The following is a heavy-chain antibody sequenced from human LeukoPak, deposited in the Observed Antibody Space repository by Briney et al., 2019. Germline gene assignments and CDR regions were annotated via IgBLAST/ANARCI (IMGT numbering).Heavy chain of an antibody. CDR2: ISSSSSYI. CDR3: ARDFQSLSSRYFDY. Sequence: PGGSLRLSCAASGFTFSSYSMNWVRQAPGKGLEWVSSISSSSSYIYYADSVKGRFTISRDNAKNSLYLQMNSLRAEDTAVYYCARDFQSLSSRYFDYWGQGTLVTVSS. J-gene: IGHJ4*02. D-gene: IGHD3-16*02. V-gene: IGHV3-21*01. CDR1: GFTFSSYS.